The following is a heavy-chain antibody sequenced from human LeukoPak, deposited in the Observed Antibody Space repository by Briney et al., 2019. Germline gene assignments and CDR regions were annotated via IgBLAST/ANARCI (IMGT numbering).Heavy chain of an antibody. CDR1: GFTFSSYA. J-gene: IGHJ4*02. D-gene: IGHD6-19*01. Sequence: PGGTLRLACAASGFTFSSYAMSWVRQAPGKGLEWVSAISGSGGSTYYADSVKGRFTISRDNSKNTLYLQMNSLRAEDTAVYYCAKGYSSGWPFDYWGQGTLVTVSS. CDR2: ISGSGGST. V-gene: IGHV3-23*01. CDR3: AKGYSSGWPFDY.